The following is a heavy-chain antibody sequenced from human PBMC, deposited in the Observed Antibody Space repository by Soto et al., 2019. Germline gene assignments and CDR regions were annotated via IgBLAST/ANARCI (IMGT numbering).Heavy chain of an antibody. V-gene: IGHV4-34*01. J-gene: IGHJ2*01. Sequence: QVHLQQWGAGLLKPSETLSLTCAVYGGSFSGYYWSWIRQPPGKGLEWIGEINHSGSTNFNPSLKGRVSSSVDTSKKQFSLKLSSVTAADTAVYYCAAHLKTTVTAYWYFDLWGRGTLVTVSS. D-gene: IGHD4-17*01. CDR2: INHSGST. CDR1: GGSFSGYY. CDR3: AAHLKTTVTAYWYFDL.